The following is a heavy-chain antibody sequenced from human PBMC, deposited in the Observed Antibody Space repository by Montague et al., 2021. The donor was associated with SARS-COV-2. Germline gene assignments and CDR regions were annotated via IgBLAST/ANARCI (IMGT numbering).Heavy chain of an antibody. CDR3: AKEREVVRAARTLVAFDL. D-gene: IGHD2-2*01. J-gene: IGHJ3*01. CDR2: INHSGTA. V-gene: IGHV4-34*01. Sequence: SETLSLTCAVYGGSFSVYYWSWLRQSPRSGLEWTAGINHSGTANYNPSLKSRVSISVDTSKNQFTLKLTSVTAADTAMYYCAKEREVVRAARTLVAFDLWGQGTMVTVSS. CDR1: GGSFSVYY.